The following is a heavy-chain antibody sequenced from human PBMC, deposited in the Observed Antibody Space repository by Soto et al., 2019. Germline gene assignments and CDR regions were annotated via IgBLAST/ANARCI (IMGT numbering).Heavy chain of an antibody. CDR3: ARGWDHYDSSGLLTWFDP. CDR2: IIPIFGTP. D-gene: IGHD3-22*01. V-gene: IGHV1-69*13. Sequence: ASVKVSCKASGGTFTDLGLHWVRQAPGQGLEWMGGIIPIFGTPNYAQKSQGRVIITADEFTSTAHMELSSLRSEDTAVYYCARGWDHYDSSGLLTWFDPWGQGTLVTVSS. CDR1: GGTFTDLG. J-gene: IGHJ5*02.